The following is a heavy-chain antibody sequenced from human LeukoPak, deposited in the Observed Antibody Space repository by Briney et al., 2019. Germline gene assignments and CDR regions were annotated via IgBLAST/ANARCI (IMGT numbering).Heavy chain of an antibody. J-gene: IGHJ6*02. Sequence: GGSLRLSCAASGFTVSSNYMSWVRQAPGKGLEWVSVIYSGGSTYYADSVKGRFTISRDNSKNTLYLQMNSLRAEDTAAYYCASWDTAMATGYYYYYGMDVWGQGTTVTVSS. D-gene: IGHD5-18*01. CDR3: ASWDTAMATGYYYYYGMDV. CDR1: GFTVSSNY. V-gene: IGHV3-66*01. CDR2: IYSGGST.